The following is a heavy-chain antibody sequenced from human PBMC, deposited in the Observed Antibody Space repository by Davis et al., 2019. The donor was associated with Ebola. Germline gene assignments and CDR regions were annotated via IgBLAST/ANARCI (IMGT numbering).Heavy chain of an antibody. CDR2: IKSKTEGGTT. V-gene: IGHV3-15*01. CDR1: GFTFGNAW. CDR3: TTEPHDYDSSGRS. J-gene: IGHJ4*02. Sequence: GESLKISCAASGFTFGNAWMTWVRQAPGKGLEWVGRIKSKTEGGTTDYAAPVKGRFTISRDDSKNTLYLQMNRLKTEDTAVYYCTTEPHDYDSSGRSWGQGTLVTVSS. D-gene: IGHD3-22*01.